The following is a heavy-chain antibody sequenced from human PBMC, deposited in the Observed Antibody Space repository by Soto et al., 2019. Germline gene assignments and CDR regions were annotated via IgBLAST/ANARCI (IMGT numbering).Heavy chain of an antibody. Sequence: ASVKISCKVSGYTLTELSMHWVRQAPGKGLEWMGGFDPEDGETIYAQKFQGRVTMTEDTSTDTAYMELSSLRSEDTAVYYCATVSSGWDRDFDYWGQGTLVTVSS. CDR3: ATVSSGWDRDFDY. D-gene: IGHD6-19*01. J-gene: IGHJ4*02. CDR2: FDPEDGET. CDR1: GYTLTELS. V-gene: IGHV1-24*01.